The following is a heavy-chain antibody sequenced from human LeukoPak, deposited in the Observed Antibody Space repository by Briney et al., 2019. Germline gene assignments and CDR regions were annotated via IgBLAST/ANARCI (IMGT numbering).Heavy chain of an antibody. D-gene: IGHD6-19*01. CDR2: ISSSSSYI. CDR3: AKERQWLVGGYFDY. J-gene: IGHJ4*02. CDR1: GFTFSSYS. Sequence: GGSLRLSCAASGFTFSSYSMNWVRQAPGKGLEWVSSISSSSSYIYYADSVKGRFTISRDNSKNTLYLQMNSLRAEDTAVYYCAKERQWLVGGYFDYWGQGTLVTVSS. V-gene: IGHV3-21*04.